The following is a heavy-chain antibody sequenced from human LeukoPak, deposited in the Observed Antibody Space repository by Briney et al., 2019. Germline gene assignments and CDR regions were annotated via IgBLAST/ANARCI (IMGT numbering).Heavy chain of an antibody. J-gene: IGHJ4*02. CDR2: INSDGSST. CDR3: ATSRTFDY. CDR1: GFTFSSYW. Sequence: GGSLRLSCAASGFTFSSYWMPWVRQAPGKGLVWVSRINSDGSSTSYADSVKGRFTISRDNTKNTLYLQMNSLGAEDTAMYYCATSRTFDYWGQGTLVTVSS. V-gene: IGHV3-74*01. D-gene: IGHD1-1*01.